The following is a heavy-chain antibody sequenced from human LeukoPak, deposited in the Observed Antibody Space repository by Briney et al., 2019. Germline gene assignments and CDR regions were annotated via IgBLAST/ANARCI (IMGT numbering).Heavy chain of an antibody. CDR2: INPSGGST. CDR3: ARESDYDSSGSKPLDAFDI. D-gene: IGHD3-22*01. J-gene: IGHJ3*02. V-gene: IGHV1-46*01. CDR1: GGTFSSYA. Sequence: ASVKVSCKASGGTFSSYAISWVRQAPGQGLEWMGIINPSGGSTSYAQKFQGRVTMTRDTSTSTVYMELSSLRSEDTAVYYCARESDYDSSGSKPLDAFDIWGQGTMVTVSS.